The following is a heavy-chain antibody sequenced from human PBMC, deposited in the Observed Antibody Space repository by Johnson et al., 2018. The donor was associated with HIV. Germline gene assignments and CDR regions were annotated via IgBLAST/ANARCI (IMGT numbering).Heavy chain of an antibody. CDR1: GFTFSSSW. Sequence: VQLVESGGGVVQPGRSLRLSCATSGFTFSSSWMHWVRQAPGKGLMWVSNIKTDGNNTNSADSVKGRFTISRDNAKNTVKLQMDSLRDEDMAVYDCARGALGSFDIWGQGTMVTVSS. V-gene: IGHV3-74*02. CDR3: ARGALGSFDI. CDR2: IKTDGNNT. J-gene: IGHJ3*02. D-gene: IGHD3-10*01.